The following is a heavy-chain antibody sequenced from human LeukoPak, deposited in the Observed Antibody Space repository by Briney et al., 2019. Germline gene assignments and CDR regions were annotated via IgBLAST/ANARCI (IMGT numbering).Heavy chain of an antibody. V-gene: IGHV4-59*11. Sequence: PSETLSLTCTVSGGSIENHHWTWVRQPPGKGLEWIGYIYSSGSTNYNPSLKSRVTISLDTSRNQFSLKLTSVSAADTAVYYCATYQDIVLMVYATGGFDYWGQGTLATVSS. CDR2: IYSSGST. CDR1: GGSIENHH. CDR3: ATYQDIVLMVYATGGFDY. D-gene: IGHD2-8*01. J-gene: IGHJ4*02.